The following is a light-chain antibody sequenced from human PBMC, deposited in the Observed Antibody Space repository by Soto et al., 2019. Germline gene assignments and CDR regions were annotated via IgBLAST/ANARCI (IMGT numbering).Light chain of an antibody. V-gene: IGKV3-15*01. CDR2: GAS. Sequence: EIVMTQSPDTLSVSPGERATLSCRASQNVSSNLAWYQQKPGQTPRLLIYGASTRATGIPARFSGSGSGTDFTLTISSLQSEDFAVYYCQQYNNWPPWTFGQGTKVEIK. CDR3: QQYNNWPPWT. CDR1: QNVSSN. J-gene: IGKJ1*01.